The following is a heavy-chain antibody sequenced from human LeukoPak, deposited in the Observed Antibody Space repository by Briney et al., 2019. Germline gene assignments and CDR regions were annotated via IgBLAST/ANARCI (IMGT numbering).Heavy chain of an antibody. CDR3: ARAREDTATTNGYFYYYYYMDV. CDR2: IYADGT. D-gene: IGHD5-18*01. CDR1: GDSITSGNYY. J-gene: IGHJ6*03. Sequence: PSQTLSLTCIVSGDSITSGNYYWSWIRQPAGKGLEWIGRIYADGTNYNPSLKSRVTISIDTSKNQFSLKMTSVTAADTAVYYCARAREDTATTNGYFYYYYYMDVWGKGTTVTVSS. V-gene: IGHV4-61*02.